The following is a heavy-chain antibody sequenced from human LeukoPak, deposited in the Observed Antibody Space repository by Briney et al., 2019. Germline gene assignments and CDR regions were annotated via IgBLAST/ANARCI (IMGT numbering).Heavy chain of an antibody. J-gene: IGHJ5*02. V-gene: IGHV3-30*18. CDR2: ISYDGSNK. CDR3: AKAISRSWFDP. Sequence: GRSLRLSCAASGFTFSSYGMHWVRQAPGKGLEWVAVISYDGSNKYYADSVKGRFTISRDNSKNTLSLQMNSLRAEDTALYYCAKAISRSWFDPWGQGTLVTVSS. CDR1: GFTFSSYG.